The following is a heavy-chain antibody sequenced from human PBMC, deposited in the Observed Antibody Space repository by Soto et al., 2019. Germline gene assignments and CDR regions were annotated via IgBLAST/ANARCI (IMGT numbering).Heavy chain of an antibody. CDR2: ISGSGGST. CDR1: GFTFSSYA. J-gene: IGHJ4*02. D-gene: IGHD3-16*02. Sequence: PGGSLRLSCADSGFTFSSYAMSWVRQAPWKGLEWVSAISGSGGSTYYADSVKGRFTISRDNSKNTLYLQMNSLRAEDTAVYYCAKDRTFGGVIVLDYWGQGTLLTVSS. V-gene: IGHV3-23*01. CDR3: AKDRTFGGVIVLDY.